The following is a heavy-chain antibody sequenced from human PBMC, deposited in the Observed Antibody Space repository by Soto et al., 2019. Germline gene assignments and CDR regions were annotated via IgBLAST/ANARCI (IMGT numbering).Heavy chain of an antibody. D-gene: IGHD2-2*02. CDR3: ASQSIVVVPAAIRYYGMDG. CDR2: IRSSGSTI. Sequence: GGSLRLSCAASGFTFSSYEMNWVREVPGKGLEWVSYIRSSGSTIYYAESVKGRFTISRDNAKNALYLQMNSLRAEDTAVYYCASQSIVVVPAAIRYYGMDGWRKGTTVTVSS. V-gene: IGHV3-48*03. CDR1: GFTFSSYE. J-gene: IGHJ6*04.